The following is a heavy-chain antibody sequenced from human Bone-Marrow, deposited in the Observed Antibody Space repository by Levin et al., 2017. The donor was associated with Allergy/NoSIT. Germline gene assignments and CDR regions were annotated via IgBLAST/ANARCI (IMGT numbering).Heavy chain of an antibody. CDR3: ARDRRSAVVTPVGSNFDY. CDR1: GYTFFTSG. CDR2: ISAYSGDT. J-gene: IGHJ4*02. Sequence: ASVKVSCKASGYTFFTSGLSWVRQAPGQGLEWMGWISAYSGDTRYAQEFRGRVTMTKDTSTSTAYMDLRSLRSDDTASDYCARDRRSAVVTPVGSNFDYWGQGTLVTVSS. D-gene: IGHD4-23*01. V-gene: IGHV1-18*01.